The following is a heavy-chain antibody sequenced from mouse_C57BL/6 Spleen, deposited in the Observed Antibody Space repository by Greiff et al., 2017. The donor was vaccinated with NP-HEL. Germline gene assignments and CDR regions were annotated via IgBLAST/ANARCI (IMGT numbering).Heavy chain of an antibody. CDR1: GFTFSNYW. V-gene: IGHV6-3*01. Sequence: EVKLEESGGGLVQPGGSMKLSCVASGFTFSNYWMNWVRQSPEKGLEWVAQIRLKSDNYATHYAESVKGRFTISRDDSKSSVYLQMNNLRAVDTGIYYCPSFAYWGQGTLVTVSA. J-gene: IGHJ3*01. CDR2: IRLKSDNYAT. CDR3: PSFAY.